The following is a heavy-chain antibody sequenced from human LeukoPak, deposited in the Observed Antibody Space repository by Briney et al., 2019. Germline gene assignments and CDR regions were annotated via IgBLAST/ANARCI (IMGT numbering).Heavy chain of an antibody. J-gene: IGHJ4*02. V-gene: IGHV3-74*01. CDR2: INSDGSST. CDR1: GFTFSSYW. D-gene: IGHD1-26*01. CDR3: GRESSVGAHKAFDY. Sequence: PGGSLRLSCAASGFTFSSYWMHWVRHAAGKGLVWVSRINSDGSSTTYAYSVKFRFTISRDNAKSTLYLQLTSLRVEDTAVYYCGRESSVGAHKAFDYWGQGTLVSVSS.